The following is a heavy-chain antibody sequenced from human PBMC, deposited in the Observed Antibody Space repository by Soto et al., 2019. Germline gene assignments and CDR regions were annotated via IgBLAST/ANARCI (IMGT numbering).Heavy chain of an antibody. CDR1: GYTFTNYG. CDR3: AKTFSDSNEAPGDN. D-gene: IGHD3-22*01. Sequence: GASVKVSCKTSGYTFTNYGISWVRQAPGQGLEWMGWISAYNGNTNYAQNLQGRVTMTTDTSTSTAYMELSSLSSGDTAVYYCAKTFSDSNEAPGDNWGQGTLVTVSS. J-gene: IGHJ4*02. CDR2: ISAYNGNT. V-gene: IGHV1-18*04.